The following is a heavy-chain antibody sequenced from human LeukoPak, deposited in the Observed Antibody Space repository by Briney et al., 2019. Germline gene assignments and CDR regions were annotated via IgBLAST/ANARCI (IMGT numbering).Heavy chain of an antibody. CDR2: ISSGSSYI. D-gene: IGHD6-19*01. V-gene: IGHV3-21*01. CDR3: ARDLGIAVPRSIDY. Sequence: GESLKISCAASGFTFSSYSMNWVRQAPGKGLEWVSSISSGSSYIYYADSLKGRFTISRDNAKNSLYLQMNSLRAEDTAVYYCARDLGIAVPRSIDYWGQGTLVTVSS. J-gene: IGHJ4*02. CDR1: GFTFSSYS.